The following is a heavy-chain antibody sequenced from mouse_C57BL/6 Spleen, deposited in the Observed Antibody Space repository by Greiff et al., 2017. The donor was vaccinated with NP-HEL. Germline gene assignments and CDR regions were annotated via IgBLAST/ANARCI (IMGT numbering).Heavy chain of an antibody. Sequence: QVQLQQSGAELARPGASVKLSCKASGYTFTSYGISWVKQRTGQGLEWIGEIYPRRGNTYYNEKFKGKATLTADKSSSTAYMELRSLTSEDSAVYFCAPYDGEPFAYWGQGTLVTVSA. D-gene: IGHD2-12*01. CDR2: IYPRRGNT. V-gene: IGHV1-81*01. CDR3: APYDGEPFAY. J-gene: IGHJ3*01. CDR1: GYTFTSYG.